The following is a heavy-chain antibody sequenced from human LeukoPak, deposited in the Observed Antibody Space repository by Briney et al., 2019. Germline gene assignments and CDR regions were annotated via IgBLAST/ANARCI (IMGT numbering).Heavy chain of an antibody. CDR1: GYTFADYS. J-gene: IGHJ3*01. CDR3: ARAVEASALDV. CDR2: IIPDTGVA. V-gene: IGHV1-2*02. Sequence: GASVKVSCKASGYTFADYSIHWVRQAPGQGLECMGWIIPDTGVAKYAQTFQGRVTMARDTSITTTFMELSSLRSDDTAVYYCARAVEASALDVWGQGTMVTVSS.